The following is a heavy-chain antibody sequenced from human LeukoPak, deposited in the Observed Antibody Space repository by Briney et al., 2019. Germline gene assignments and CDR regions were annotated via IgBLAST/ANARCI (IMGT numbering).Heavy chain of an antibody. D-gene: IGHD1-26*01. CDR3: AADRMEVGANINWFDP. V-gene: IGHV1-58*01. CDR1: GFTFTSSA. CDR2: IVVGSGNT. Sequence: ASVKVSCKASGFTFTSSAVQWVRQAGGQRLEWIGWIVVGSGNTNYAQKFQERVTITRDMSTSTAYMELSSLRSEDTAVYYCAADRMEVGANINWFDPWGQGTLVTVSS. J-gene: IGHJ5*02.